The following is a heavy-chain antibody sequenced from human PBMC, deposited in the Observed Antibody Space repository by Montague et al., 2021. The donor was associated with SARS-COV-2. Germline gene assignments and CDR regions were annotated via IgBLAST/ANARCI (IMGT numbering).Heavy chain of an antibody. J-gene: IGHJ5*02. CDR1: GGSFSGHY. Sequence: SETLSLTCAVYGGSFSGHYWNWIRQPPGKGLEWIGEINHSGSTNNNPSLKSRVTMSVDTSKNQFSLKLSSVTAADTAVYYCARAHATYYNILTGYYDVFHLKSFFDPWGQGTLVPVSS. V-gene: IGHV4-34*01. CDR2: INHSGST. D-gene: IGHD3-9*01. CDR3: ARAHATYYNILTGYYDVFHLKSFFDP.